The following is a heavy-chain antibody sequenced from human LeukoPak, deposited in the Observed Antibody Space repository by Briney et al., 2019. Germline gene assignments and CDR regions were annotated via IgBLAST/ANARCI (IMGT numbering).Heavy chain of an antibody. CDR3: ARAHSYSGPDY. CDR1: GFIFSSYW. D-gene: IGHD5-12*01. CDR2: INTDGSST. J-gene: IGHJ4*02. V-gene: IGHV3-74*01. Sequence: GGSLRLSCAASGFIFSSYWMHWVRQAPGKGLVWVSRINTDGSSTSYADSVKGRFTISRDNSKNTLYLQMNSLRAEDTAVYYCARAHSYSGPDYWGQGTLVTVSS.